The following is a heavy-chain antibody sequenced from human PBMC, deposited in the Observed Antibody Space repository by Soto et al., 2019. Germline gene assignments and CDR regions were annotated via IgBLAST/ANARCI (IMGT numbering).Heavy chain of an antibody. J-gene: IGHJ3*02. V-gene: IGHV3-23*01. CDR1: GFTFSSYA. CDR2: ISGSGGST. Sequence: EVQLLESGGGLVQPGGSLRLSCAASGFTFSSYAMSWVRQAPGKGLEWVSAISGSGGSTYYADSVKGRFTISRDNSKNTLYLQMDSLRAEDTAVYYCAKASDYLRGAFDIWGQGTMVTVSS. D-gene: IGHD2-21*01. CDR3: AKASDYLRGAFDI.